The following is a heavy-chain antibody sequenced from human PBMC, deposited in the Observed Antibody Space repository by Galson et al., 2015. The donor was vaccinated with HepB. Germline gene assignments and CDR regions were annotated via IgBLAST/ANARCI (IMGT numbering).Heavy chain of an antibody. D-gene: IGHD3-22*01. Sequence: SVKVSCKASGYTFTSYGISWVRQAPGQGLEWMGWISAYNGNTNYAQKLQGRVTMTTDTSTITSYMELRSLRSDDTAVYYCARDLSDYYDSSGLEYLGQGTLVTVSS. J-gene: IGHJ4*02. CDR1: GYTFTSYG. CDR3: ARDLSDYYDSSGLEY. CDR2: ISAYNGNT. V-gene: IGHV1-18*01.